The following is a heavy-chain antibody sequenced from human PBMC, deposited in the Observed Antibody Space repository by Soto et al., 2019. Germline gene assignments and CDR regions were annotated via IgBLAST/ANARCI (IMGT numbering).Heavy chain of an antibody. CDR2: INHSGST. V-gene: IGHV4-34*01. D-gene: IGHD6-19*01. CDR1: GGSFSVYY. J-gene: IGHJ6*02. CDR3: ARGEEGQWLSYYYYGMDV. Sequence: PSETLSLTCAVYGGSFSVYYWSWIRQPPGKGLEWIGEINHSGSTNYNPSLKSRVTISVDTSKNQFSLKLSSVTAADTAVYYCARGEEGQWLSYYYYGMDVWGQGTTVTVSS.